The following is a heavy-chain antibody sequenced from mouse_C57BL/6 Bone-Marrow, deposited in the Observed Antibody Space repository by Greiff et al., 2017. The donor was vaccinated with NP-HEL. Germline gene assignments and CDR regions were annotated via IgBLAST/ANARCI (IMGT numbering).Heavy chain of an antibody. J-gene: IGHJ4*01. Sequence: EVKLVESGGGLVQPGGSMKLSCVASGFTFSNYWMNWVRQSPEKGLEWVAQIRLKSDNYAAHYAESVKGRFTISRDDSKSSVYLQMNNLRAEDTGIYYCTGDDYDVRGYYYAMDYWGQGTSVTVSS. CDR1: GFTFSNYW. D-gene: IGHD2-4*01. CDR2: IRLKSDNYAA. V-gene: IGHV6-3*01. CDR3: TGDDYDVRGYYYAMDY.